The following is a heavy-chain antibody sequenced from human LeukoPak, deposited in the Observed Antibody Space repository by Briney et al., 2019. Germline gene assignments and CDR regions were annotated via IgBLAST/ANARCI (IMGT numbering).Heavy chain of an antibody. V-gene: IGHV4-39*01. CDR2: ICYCGST. Sequence: PSETLSLTCTVSGGSISSSSYYWGWIRQPPGKGLEWIGSICYCGSTYYNPSLKSRVTISVDTSKNQFSLKLSSVTTADTAVYYCARVGYCSSTSCYPYYYYGMDVWGRGTTVTV. J-gene: IGHJ6*02. CDR3: ARVGYCSSTSCYPYYYYGMDV. D-gene: IGHD2-2*01. CDR1: GGSISSSSYY.